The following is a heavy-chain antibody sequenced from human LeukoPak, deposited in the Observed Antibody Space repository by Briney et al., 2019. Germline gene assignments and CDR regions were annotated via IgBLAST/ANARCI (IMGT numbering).Heavy chain of an antibody. J-gene: IGHJ4*02. Sequence: ETLSLTCAVYGGSFSGYYWSWIRQPPGKGLEWIGEINHSGSTNYNPSLKSRVTISVDTSKNQFSLKLSSVTAADTAVYYCARGGRWLQFNYWGQGTLVTVSS. CDR2: INHSGST. CDR1: GGSFSGYY. V-gene: IGHV4-34*01. D-gene: IGHD5-24*01. CDR3: ARGGRWLQFNY.